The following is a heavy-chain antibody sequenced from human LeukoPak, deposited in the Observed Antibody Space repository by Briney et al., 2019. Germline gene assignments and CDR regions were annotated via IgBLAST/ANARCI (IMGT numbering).Heavy chain of an antibody. J-gene: IGHJ4*02. CDR2: IYSGGST. CDR3: AQDSYSYGPRHFDY. CDR1: GFTVSSNY. Sequence: GGSLRLSCAASGFTVSSNYMSWVRQAPGKGLEWVSVIYSGGSTYYADSVKGRFTISRDNSKHTLDRQLNSLRAEDTAVYYCAQDSYSYGPRHFDYWGQGTLVTVSS. V-gene: IGHV3-53*01. D-gene: IGHD3-10*01.